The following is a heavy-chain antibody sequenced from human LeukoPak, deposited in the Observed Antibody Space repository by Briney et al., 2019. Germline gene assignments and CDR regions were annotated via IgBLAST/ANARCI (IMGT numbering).Heavy chain of an antibody. D-gene: IGHD1-1*01. Sequence: ASVKVSCKASGYIFTGYYMHWVRQAPGQGLEWMGWINPKSGGTNYVQKFQGRVTMTRDTSITTAYMEVSRLRSDDTAVYYCAKATTGTFRLLDYWGQGTLVTVSS. CDR2: INPKSGGT. CDR3: AKATTGTFRLLDY. J-gene: IGHJ4*02. CDR1: GYIFTGYY. V-gene: IGHV1-2*02.